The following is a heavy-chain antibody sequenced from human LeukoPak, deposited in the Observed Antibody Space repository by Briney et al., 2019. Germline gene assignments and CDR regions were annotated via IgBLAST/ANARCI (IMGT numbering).Heavy chain of an antibody. D-gene: IGHD1-1*01. CDR2: IYYSGST. V-gene: IGHV4-31*03. CDR1: GGSISSGGYY. J-gene: IGHJ4*02. CDR3: ARGELLNASFDY. Sequence: PSETLSLTCTVSGGSISSGGYYWSWIRQHPGKGLEWIGYIYYSGSTYYNPSLKSRVTISVDTSKNQFSLKLSSVTAADTAVYYCARGELLNASFDYWGQGTLVTVSS.